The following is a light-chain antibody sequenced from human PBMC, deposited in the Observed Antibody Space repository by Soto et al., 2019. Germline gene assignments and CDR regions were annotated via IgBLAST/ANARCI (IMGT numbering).Light chain of an antibody. CDR1: SSNIGSNT. CDR3: AAWDDSLNGLV. V-gene: IGLV1-44*01. Sequence: QSVLTQPPSASGTPGQRVTVSCSGSSSNIGSNTVNWYQQLPGTAPKLLIYSNNQRPSGVPDRFPGSKSGTSVSLAISGLQSEDEADYYCAAWDDSLNGLVIGGGTKVTVL. CDR2: SNN. J-gene: IGLJ3*02.